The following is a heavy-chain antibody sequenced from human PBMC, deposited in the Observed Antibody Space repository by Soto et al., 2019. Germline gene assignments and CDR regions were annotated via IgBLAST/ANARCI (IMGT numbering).Heavy chain of an antibody. V-gene: IGHV3-23*01. CDR3: AKGSIPVVIASDAFDI. D-gene: IGHD2-21*01. CDR2: ISGSGGST. CDR1: GFTFSSYA. J-gene: IGHJ3*02. Sequence: EVQLLESGGGLVQPGGSLRLSCAASGFTFSSYAMSWVRQAPGKGLEWVSAISGSGGSTYYADSVKGRFTISRDNSKNTLYLQMNSLRAEDTAVYYCAKGSIPVVIASDAFDIWGQGTMVTVSS.